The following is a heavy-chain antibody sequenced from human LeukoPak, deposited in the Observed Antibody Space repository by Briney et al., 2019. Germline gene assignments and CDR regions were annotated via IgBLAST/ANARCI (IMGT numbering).Heavy chain of an antibody. Sequence: GGSLRLSCAASGFTFSSYGMHWVRQAPGKGLEWVAVIWYDGSNKYYADSVKGRFTISRDNSKNTLYLQMNSLRAEDTAVYYCAREGSRYYFDYWGQGTWSPSPQ. D-gene: IGHD2-15*01. CDR1: GFTFSSYG. J-gene: IGHJ4*02. V-gene: IGHV3-33*01. CDR3: AREGSRYYFDY. CDR2: IWYDGSNK.